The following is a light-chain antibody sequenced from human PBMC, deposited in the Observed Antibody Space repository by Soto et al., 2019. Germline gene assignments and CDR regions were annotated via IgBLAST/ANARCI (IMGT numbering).Light chain of an antibody. CDR2: EDS. CDR1: ALPKKY. CDR3: YSTDSSGNHKGV. Sequence: SYELTQPPSVSVSPGQTARITCSGDALPKKYAYWYQQKSGQAPVLVIYEDSKRPSGIPERFSGSSSGTMATLTIRGAQVEDDADYYCYSTDSSGNHKGVFGTGTKLTVL. J-gene: IGLJ1*01. V-gene: IGLV3-10*01.